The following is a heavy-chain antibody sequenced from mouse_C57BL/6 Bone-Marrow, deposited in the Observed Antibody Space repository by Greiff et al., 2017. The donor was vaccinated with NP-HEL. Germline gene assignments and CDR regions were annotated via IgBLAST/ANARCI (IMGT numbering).Heavy chain of an antibody. V-gene: IGHV1-72*01. J-gene: IGHJ1*03. Sequence: VQLQQSGADLVKPGASVKLSCKASGYTFTSYWMHWVKQRPGRGLEWIGRIDPNSGGTKFNEKFKSKATLTVDKPSSTAYMQLSSQTSEDSAVYYCARYYYGSRGWYFDVWGTGTTVTVSS. CDR2: IDPNSGGT. D-gene: IGHD1-1*01. CDR1: GYTFTSYW. CDR3: ARYYYGSRGWYFDV.